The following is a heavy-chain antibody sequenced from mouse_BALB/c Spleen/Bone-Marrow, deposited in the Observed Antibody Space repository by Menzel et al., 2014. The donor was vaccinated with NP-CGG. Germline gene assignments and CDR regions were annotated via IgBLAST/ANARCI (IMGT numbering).Heavy chain of an antibody. V-gene: IGHV1S81*02. CDR2: INPSNGRT. D-gene: IGHD3-3*01. CDR3: ARYDGQAWFAY. J-gene: IGHJ3*01. CDR1: GYSFTTYW. Sequence: QVQLKESGAELVKPGASVRLSCKASGYSFTTYWIHWVKQRPGQGLGWIGEINPSNGRTNYNEKFKSKATLTVDKSSSTAYMQLSSLTSEDSAVYYCARYDGQAWFAYWGQGTLVTVSA.